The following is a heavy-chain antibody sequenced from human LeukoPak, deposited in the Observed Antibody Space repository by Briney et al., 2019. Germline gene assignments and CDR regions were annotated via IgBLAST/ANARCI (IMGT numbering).Heavy chain of an antibody. CDR1: GFTFSSYA. CDR3: ASLYGSGPNWFDP. D-gene: IGHD3-10*01. Sequence: GGSLRLSCAASGFTFSSYAMHWVRQAPGKGLEWVAVISYDGSNKYYADSVKGRFTISRDNSKNTLYLQMNSLRAEDTAVYYCASLYGSGPNWFDPWGQGTLVTVSS. CDR2: ISYDGSNK. J-gene: IGHJ5*02. V-gene: IGHV3-30*04.